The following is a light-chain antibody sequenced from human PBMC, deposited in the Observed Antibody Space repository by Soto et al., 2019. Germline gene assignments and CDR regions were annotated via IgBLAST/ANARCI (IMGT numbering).Light chain of an antibody. CDR1: STDVGGYDY. V-gene: IGLV2-8*01. Sequence: QSALTQPPSASGSPGQSVTISCTGTSTDVGGYDYVSWYQQHPGKVPKLMIYEVNKRPSGVPDRFSGSKSGNTASLTVSGLQPGDEDDYYCTSYAGGNNVFGTGTKLTVL. CDR3: TSYAGGNNV. CDR2: EVN. J-gene: IGLJ1*01.